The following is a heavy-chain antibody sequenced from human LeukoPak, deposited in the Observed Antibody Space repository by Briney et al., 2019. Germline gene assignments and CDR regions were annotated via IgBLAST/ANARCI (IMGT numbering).Heavy chain of an antibody. CDR1: GGSFSGYY. CDR2: INHSGST. CDR3: AREWGSYDY. D-gene: IGHD1-26*01. Sequence: SETLSLTCAVYGGSFSGYYWSWIRQPPGKGLEWIGEINHSGSTNYNPSLKSRVTISVDKSKNQFSLKLSSVTAADTAVYYCAREWGSYDYWGQGTLVTVSS. V-gene: IGHV4-34*01. J-gene: IGHJ4*02.